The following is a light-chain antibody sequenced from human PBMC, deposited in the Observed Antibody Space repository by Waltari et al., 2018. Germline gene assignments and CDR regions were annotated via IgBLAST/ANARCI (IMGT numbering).Light chain of an antibody. J-gene: IGLJ3*02. CDR1: TGAVTSGHY. CDR3: LLYYGGPRV. V-gene: IGLV7-46*01. CDR2: DTN. Sequence: QAVVTQEPSLTVSPGGTVTLTCGSSTGAVTSGHYAYWLQEKPGQAPRTLIYDTNKKNSWTPARFSGSLLVGKAALTLSGAQPEDEADYYCLLYYGGPRVFGGGTKVTVL.